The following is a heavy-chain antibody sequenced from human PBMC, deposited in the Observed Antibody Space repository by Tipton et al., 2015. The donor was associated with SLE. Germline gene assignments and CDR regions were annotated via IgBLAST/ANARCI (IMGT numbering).Heavy chain of an antibody. J-gene: IGHJ6*02. CDR3: AKDRGLWFREPWGYYGRDV. CDR2: IYSGGST. Sequence: GSLRLSCAASGFTSSSYAMSWVRQAPGKGLEWVSVIYSGGSTYYADSVKGRFTISRDNSKNTLYLQMNSLRAEDTAVYYCAKDRGLWFREPWGYYGRDVWGQGTTVTVSS. D-gene: IGHD3-10*01. CDR1: GFTSSSYA. V-gene: IGHV3-23*03.